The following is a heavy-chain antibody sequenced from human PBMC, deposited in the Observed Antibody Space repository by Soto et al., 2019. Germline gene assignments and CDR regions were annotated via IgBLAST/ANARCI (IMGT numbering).Heavy chain of an antibody. D-gene: IGHD6-19*01. Sequence: QITLKESGPTLVKPTQSLTLTCTISGFSLTTSEVGVGWIRQPPGKALEWLALIYWDDDKRFSPSLRNRLTITKDTSSNQVLLTMTNMDPVDTGTYYCARSSDWSYFFDYWGQGTLVTVSS. CDR2: IYWDDDK. CDR3: ARSSDWSYFFDY. J-gene: IGHJ4*02. V-gene: IGHV2-5*02. CDR1: GFSLTTSEVG.